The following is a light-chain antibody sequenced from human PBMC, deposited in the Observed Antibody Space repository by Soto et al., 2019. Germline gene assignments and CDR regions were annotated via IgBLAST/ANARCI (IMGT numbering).Light chain of an antibody. Sequence: QSVLTQPASVSGSPGQSITISCTGTSSDVGGYNYVSWYQQHSGKAPKLMIYDVSYRPSGVSDRFSGSKSGNTASLTISGLQSEDEADYYCDSYTSGSSYVFGTGTKVTVL. CDR3: DSYTSGSSYV. CDR1: SSDVGGYNY. J-gene: IGLJ1*01. V-gene: IGLV2-14*01. CDR2: DVS.